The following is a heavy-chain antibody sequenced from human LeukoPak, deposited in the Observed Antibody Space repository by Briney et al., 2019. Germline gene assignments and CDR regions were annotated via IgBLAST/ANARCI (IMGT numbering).Heavy chain of an antibody. J-gene: IGHJ4*02. CDR1: GFTFSSYA. CDR2: IRGNSGST. CDR3: AKAVTPGGGPRAY. D-gene: IGHD2-15*01. Sequence: GGSLRLSCGASGFTFSSYAMSWIRQAPGKGLEWVSAIRGNSGSTYYADSVKGRFTISRDNSKNTLYLQMNSLRAEDTAVYYCAKAVTPGGGPRAYWGQGTLVTVSS. V-gene: IGHV3-23*01.